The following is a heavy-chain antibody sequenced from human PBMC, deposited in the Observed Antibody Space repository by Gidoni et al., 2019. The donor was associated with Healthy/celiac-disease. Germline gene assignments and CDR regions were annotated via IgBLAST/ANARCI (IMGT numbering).Heavy chain of an antibody. J-gene: IGHJ4*02. Sequence: QVQPVESGGGVVQPGRYLRLSCAAPGFPLSSYGMHWVRQAAGKGLEWVAVISYDGSNKYYADSVKGRFTSSRNNSKNTLYLQMNSLRAEDTAVYYCAKVKARGIAVAASDYWGQGTLVTVSS. CDR3: AKVKARGIAVAASDY. V-gene: IGHV3-30*18. D-gene: IGHD6-19*01. CDR2: ISYDGSNK. CDR1: GFPLSSYG.